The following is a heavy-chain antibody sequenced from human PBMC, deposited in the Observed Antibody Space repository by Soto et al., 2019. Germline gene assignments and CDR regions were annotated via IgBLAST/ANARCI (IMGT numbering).Heavy chain of an antibody. Sequence: SGPTLVNPTQTLTLTCTFSGFSLSTSGMCVSWIRQPPGKALEWLALIDWDDDKYYSTSLKTRLTISKDTSKNQVVLTMTNMDPVDTATYYCARLPRPRRSGYYYYYGMDVWGQGTTVTVSS. D-gene: IGHD3-10*01. V-gene: IGHV2-70*01. CDR1: GFSLSTSGMC. J-gene: IGHJ6*02. CDR2: IDWDDDK. CDR3: ARLPRPRRSGYYYYYGMDV.